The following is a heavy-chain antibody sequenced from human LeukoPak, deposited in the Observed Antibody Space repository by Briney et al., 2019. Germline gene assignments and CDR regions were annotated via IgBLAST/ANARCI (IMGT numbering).Heavy chain of an antibody. CDR1: GYTFTSYY. CDR2: INPSGGST. V-gene: IGHV1-46*01. J-gene: IGHJ4*02. D-gene: IGHD3-22*01. Sequence: GASVKVSCKASGYTFTSYYMHWVRQAPGQGLEWMGIINPSGGSTSYAQKFQGRVTITADKSTSTAYMELSSLRSEDTAVYYCARGVPGYYDSSGYYFVYWGQGTLVTVSS. CDR3: ARGVPGYYDSSGYYFVY.